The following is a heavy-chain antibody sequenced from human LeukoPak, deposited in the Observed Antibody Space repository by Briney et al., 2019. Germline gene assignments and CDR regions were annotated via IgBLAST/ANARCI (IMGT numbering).Heavy chain of an antibody. Sequence: GGSLRLSCAASGFTFSSYWMSWVRQAPGKGLEWVANIKQDGSEKYYVDSVKGRLTISRDNAKNSLYLQMNSLRAEDTAVYYCARDSAGLAFDIWGQGTMVTVSS. CDR1: GFTFSSYW. CDR3: ARDSAGLAFDI. D-gene: IGHD2-15*01. V-gene: IGHV3-7*01. J-gene: IGHJ3*02. CDR2: IKQDGSEK.